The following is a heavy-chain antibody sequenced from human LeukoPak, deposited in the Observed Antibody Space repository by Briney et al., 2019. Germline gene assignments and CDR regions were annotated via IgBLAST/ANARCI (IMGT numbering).Heavy chain of an antibody. CDR2: IYYDGSNK. J-gene: IGHJ3*02. D-gene: IGHD3-3*01. Sequence: PGRSLRLSCAASGFTFSLHGMHWVRQAPDKELERVALIYYDGSNKFYGDSVKGRLTISRDNFKNTLYLQMKSLRDEGTDVYYWARDLRPTYYDFWSGHLVDAFDIWGQGTMVTVSS. CDR1: GFTFSLHG. V-gene: IGHV3-33*01. CDR3: ARDLRPTYYDFWSGHLVDAFDI.